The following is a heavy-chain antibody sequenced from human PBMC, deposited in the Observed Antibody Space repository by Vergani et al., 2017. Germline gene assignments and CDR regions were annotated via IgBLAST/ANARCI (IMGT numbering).Heavy chain of an antibody. CDR3: AKDQIEYSSSSPFDY. Sequence: EVQLLESGGGLVQPGGSLRLSCAASGFTFSSYAMSWVRQAPGKGREWVSAISGSGGSTYYADSVKGRFTISRDNSKNTLYLQMNSLRAEDTAVYYCAKDQIEYSSSSPFDYWGQGTLVTVSS. V-gene: IGHV3-23*01. D-gene: IGHD6-6*01. J-gene: IGHJ4*02. CDR1: GFTFSSYA. CDR2: ISGSGGST.